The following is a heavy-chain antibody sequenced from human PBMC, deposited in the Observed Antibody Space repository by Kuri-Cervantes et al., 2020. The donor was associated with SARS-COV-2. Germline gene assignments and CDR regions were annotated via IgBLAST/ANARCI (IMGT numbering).Heavy chain of an antibody. D-gene: IGHD2-15*01. V-gene: IGHV3-30*18. CDR3: AKDRTVLGADYYFES. Sequence: GESLKISCAASGFTFSSYGIHWVRQAPGKGLEWLTFISYNGNNINYADSVRGRLTISRDNSKNTVHVEMNSLRVEDTAVYFCAKDRTVLGADYYFESWGQGTQVTVSS. J-gene: IGHJ4*02. CDR1: GFTFSSYG. CDR2: ISYNGNNI.